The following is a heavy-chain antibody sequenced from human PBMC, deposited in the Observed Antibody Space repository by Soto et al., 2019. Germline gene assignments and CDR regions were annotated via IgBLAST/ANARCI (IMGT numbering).Heavy chain of an antibody. V-gene: IGHV4-59*01. D-gene: IGHD6-13*01. CDR3: ARYSSSWIFDY. CDR2: IYYSGST. Sequence: SETLSLTCTVSGGSISGYYWSWIRQPPGKGLEWIGYIYYSGSTNYNPSLKSRVTISVDTSKNQFSLKLSSVTAADTAVYYCARYSSSWIFDYWGQGTLVTVSS. J-gene: IGHJ4*02. CDR1: GGSISGYY.